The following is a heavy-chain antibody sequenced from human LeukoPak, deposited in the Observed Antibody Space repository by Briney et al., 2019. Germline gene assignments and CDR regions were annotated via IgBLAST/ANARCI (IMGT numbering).Heavy chain of an antibody. CDR3: ARVGSGMATIGGPDY. Sequence: PSGTLSLTCAVSGGSISSYYWSWIRQPPGKGLEWIGYIYYSGSTNSNPSLKSRLTISVDTSKNQFSLKMSSVTAADTAVYYCARVGSGMATIGGPDYWGQGTLVTVSS. D-gene: IGHD5-24*01. CDR2: IYYSGST. V-gene: IGHV4-59*01. J-gene: IGHJ4*02. CDR1: GGSISSYY.